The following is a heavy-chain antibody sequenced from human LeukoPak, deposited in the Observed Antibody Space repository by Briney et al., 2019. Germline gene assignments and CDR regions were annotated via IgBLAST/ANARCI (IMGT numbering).Heavy chain of an antibody. CDR2: ISASGDRT. CDR3: AKNGEVLSWFDP. D-gene: IGHD3-10*01. J-gene: IGHJ5*02. CDR1: GFTFSSYA. Sequence: GGSLRLSCAASGFTFSSYAMRWVRQAPGRGLEWVSAISASGDRTYYADSVKGRFTISRDNSKNTLYLQMNSLRAEDTAVYSCAKNGEVLSWFDPWGQGTLVTVSS. V-gene: IGHV3-23*01.